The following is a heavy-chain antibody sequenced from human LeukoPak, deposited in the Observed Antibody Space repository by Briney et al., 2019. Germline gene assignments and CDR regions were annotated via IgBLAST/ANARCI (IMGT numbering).Heavy chain of an antibody. CDR1: GGTFSSYA. CDR3: ARILDDSTGYDARDY. V-gene: IGHV1-69*06. J-gene: IGHJ4*02. Sequence: ASVKVSCKASGGTFSSYAISWVRQALGQGLEWMGGIIPIFGTTNYAQKFQGRVTITADKSTSTAYMELSSLRSDDTAVYYCARILDDSTGYDARDYWGQGTLVTVSS. CDR2: IIPIFGTT. D-gene: IGHD3-9*01.